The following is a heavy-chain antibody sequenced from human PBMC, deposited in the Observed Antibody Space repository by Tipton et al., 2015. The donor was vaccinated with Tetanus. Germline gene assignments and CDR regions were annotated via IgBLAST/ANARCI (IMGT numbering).Heavy chain of an antibody. CDR3: ARYPDYYDSSGYSYSLLAD. CDR2: IIPIFGTA. D-gene: IGHD3-22*01. CDR1: GGTFSSYA. V-gene: IGHV1-69*01. Sequence: QSGAEVKKPGSSVKVSCKASGGTFSSYAISWVRQAPGQGLEWMGGIIPIFGTANYAQKFQGRVTITADESTSTAYMELSSLRSEDTAVYYCARYPDYYDSSGYSYSLLADWAQGTLVTVSS. J-gene: IGHJ4*02.